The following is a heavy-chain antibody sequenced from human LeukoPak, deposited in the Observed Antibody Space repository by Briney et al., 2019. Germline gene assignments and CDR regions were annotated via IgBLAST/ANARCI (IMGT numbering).Heavy chain of an antibody. V-gene: IGHV3-23*01. CDR1: GFTFSNHA. CDR2: ISGSDGST. CDR3: AKRYYSDSSGYLGSLNY. Sequence: GGSLRLSCAASGFTFSNHAMSWVRQAPGKGLGWVSAISGSDGSTYYADSVRGRFTISRDNSKNTVYLQMNSLRAEDTAVYYCAKRYYSDSSGYLGSLNYWGQGTLVTVSS. D-gene: IGHD3-22*01. J-gene: IGHJ4*02.